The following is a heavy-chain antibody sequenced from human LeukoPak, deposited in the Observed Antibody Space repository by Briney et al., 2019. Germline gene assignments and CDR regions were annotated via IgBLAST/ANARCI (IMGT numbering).Heavy chain of an antibody. V-gene: IGHV3-7*04. D-gene: IGHD2-21*01. CDR1: GFTFSSYW. Sequence: PGGSLRLSCAASGFTFSSYWMSWVRRAPGKGLEWVASIKQDGSEKYYVDSVKGRFTISRDNAKNSLYLQMNSLRAEDTAVYYCARGGLPFALDYWGQGTLVSVSS. CDR2: IKQDGSEK. CDR3: ARGGLPFALDY. J-gene: IGHJ4*02.